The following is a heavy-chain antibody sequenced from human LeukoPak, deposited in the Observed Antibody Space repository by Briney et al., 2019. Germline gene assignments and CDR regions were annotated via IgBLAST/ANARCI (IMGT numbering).Heavy chain of an antibody. CDR2: IKSKTDGGTT. Sequence: GGSHRLSCAASGFTFSNAWMSWVRQAPGKGLEWVGRIKSKTDGGTTDYAAPVKGRFTISRDDSKNTLYLQMNSLKTEDTAVYYCTTLTQSVPAAQLGNDYWGQGTLVTVSS. CDR1: GFTFSNAW. V-gene: IGHV3-15*01. D-gene: IGHD2-2*01. CDR3: TTLTQSVPAAQLGNDY. J-gene: IGHJ4*02.